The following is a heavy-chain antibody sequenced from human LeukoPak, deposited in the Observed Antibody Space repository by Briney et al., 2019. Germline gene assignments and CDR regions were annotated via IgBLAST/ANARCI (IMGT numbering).Heavy chain of an antibody. J-gene: IGHJ4*02. D-gene: IGHD5-24*01. Sequence: SETLSLTCGVYGGSFSAYYWAWIRQAPGKGLEWIGEINHSGGTNYNPSLKSRVTVSVDTSKNQFSLKLSSVTAADTAVYYCARGVEMATIDYWGQGTLVTVSS. CDR1: GGSFSAYY. CDR2: INHSGGT. CDR3: ARGVEMATIDY. V-gene: IGHV4-34*01.